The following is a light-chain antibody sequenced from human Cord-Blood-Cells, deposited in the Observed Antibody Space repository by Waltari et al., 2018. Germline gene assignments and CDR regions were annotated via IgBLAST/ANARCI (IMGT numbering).Light chain of an antibody. J-gene: IGLJ3*02. V-gene: IGLV6-57*01. CDR3: QSYDSSNSWV. Sequence: NFMLTQPHSVSESPGKTVTISCTRSSRSIASNYVQWYQQRPGSSPTTVIYEDNQRPSGVPDRFSGSIDSSSNSASLTISGLKTEDEADYYCQSYDSSNSWVFGGGTKLTVL. CDR2: EDN. CDR1: SRSIASNY.